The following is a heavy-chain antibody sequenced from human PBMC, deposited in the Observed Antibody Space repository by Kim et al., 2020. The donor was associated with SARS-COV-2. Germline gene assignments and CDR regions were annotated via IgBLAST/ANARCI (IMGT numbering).Heavy chain of an antibody. CDR3: ARPGSDQWLNFDY. V-gene: IGHV3-30*03. D-gene: IGHD6-19*01. J-gene: IGHJ4*02. Sequence: YADSVKGRFTISRDNSKNTLYLQMNRLTAEDTAVYYCARPGSDQWLNFDYWGQGTLVTLSS.